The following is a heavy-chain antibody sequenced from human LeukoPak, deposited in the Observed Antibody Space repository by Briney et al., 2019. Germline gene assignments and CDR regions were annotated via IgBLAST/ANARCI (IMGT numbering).Heavy chain of an antibody. V-gene: IGHV3-74*01. D-gene: IGHD6-19*01. Sequence: GGSLRLSCAASGFTFSSYWMHWVRQAPGKGLVWVSRINTDGSSTTYADSVKGRFTFSRDNAKNTLILQMNSLRTEDTAVYYCARGEYGSAWPNIDLWGQGTLVTVSS. CDR3: ARGEYGSAWPNIDL. CDR1: GFTFSSYW. CDR2: INTDGSST. J-gene: IGHJ5*02.